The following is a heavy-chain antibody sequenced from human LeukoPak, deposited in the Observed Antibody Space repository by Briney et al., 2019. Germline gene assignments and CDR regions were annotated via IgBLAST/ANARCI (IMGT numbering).Heavy chain of an antibody. CDR3: ARGAVHGEYFDY. J-gene: IGHJ4*02. CDR1: GFTFSSYA. CDR2: ISYDGSNK. V-gene: IGHV3-30*04. Sequence: GGSLRLSCAASGFTFSSYAMHWVRQAPGKGLEWVAVISYDGSNKYYADSVKGRFTISRDNSKNTLYLQMNNLRAEDTAVYYCARGAVHGEYFDYWGQGTLVTVSS. D-gene: IGHD3-10*01.